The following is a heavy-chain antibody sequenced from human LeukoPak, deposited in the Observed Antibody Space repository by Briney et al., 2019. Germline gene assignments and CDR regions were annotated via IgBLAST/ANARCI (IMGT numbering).Heavy chain of an antibody. V-gene: IGHV3-21*01. J-gene: IGHJ2*01. CDR2: ISSSSRFI. CDR1: GFTFSSYS. CDR3: ARAGYCSGGGCFWYFDL. Sequence: GGSLRLSCAASGFTFSSYSMNWVRQAPGKGLEWVSLISSSSRFIYYGDSVKGRFTISRDNAKKSLYLQMNSLRAEDTAVYYCARAGYCSGGGCFWYFDLWGRGTLVTVSS. D-gene: IGHD2-15*01.